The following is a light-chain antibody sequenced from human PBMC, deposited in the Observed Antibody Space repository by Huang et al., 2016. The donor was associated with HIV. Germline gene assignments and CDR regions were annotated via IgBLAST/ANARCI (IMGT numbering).Light chain of an antibody. CDR3: MQALQTPYT. CDR2: LAS. CDR1: QRLLSRNGHNY. Sequence: DIVMTQSPLSLSVAPGEPASISCTSSQRLLSRNGHNYVDWYLQKPGQSPQLLFYLASNRASGVHDRFSGSGSGKNFTLKIGGVEAEDVGVYYCMQALQTPYTFGQGTKLEIK. J-gene: IGKJ2*01. V-gene: IGKV2-28*01.